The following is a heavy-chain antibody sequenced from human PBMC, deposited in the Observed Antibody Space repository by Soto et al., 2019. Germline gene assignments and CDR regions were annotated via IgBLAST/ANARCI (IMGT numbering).Heavy chain of an antibody. J-gene: IGHJ4*02. CDR3: ATDSGSLVVDFDY. CDR1: GGTFSSYA. V-gene: IGHV1-69*06. CDR2: IIPIFCTA. Sequence: SVKVSCKASGGTFSSYALSWVRQAPGQGLEWMGGIIPIFCTANYAQKFQGRVTITADKSTSTAYMELSSLRSEDTAVYYCATDSGSLVVDFDYWGQGTLVTVSS. D-gene: IGHD1-26*01.